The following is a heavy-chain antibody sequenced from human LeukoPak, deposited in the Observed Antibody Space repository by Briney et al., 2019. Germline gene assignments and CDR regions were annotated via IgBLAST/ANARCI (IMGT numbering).Heavy chain of an antibody. J-gene: IGHJ4*02. CDR1: GFTVSSNY. CDR2: IYSDGST. D-gene: IGHD3-3*01. V-gene: IGHV3-53*01. CDR3: ARWGGYRPFDY. Sequence: PGGSLRLSCAVSGFTVSSNYMSWVRQAPGKGLEWVSIIYSDGSTYYADSVKGRFTISRDNSKNTLYLQLNSLRAEDTAVYYCARWGGYRPFDYWGQGTLVTVSS.